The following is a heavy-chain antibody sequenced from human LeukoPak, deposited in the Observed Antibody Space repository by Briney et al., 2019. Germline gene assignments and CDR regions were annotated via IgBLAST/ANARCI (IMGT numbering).Heavy chain of an antibody. Sequence: PSETLSLTCTVSGGSISSSSYYWGWIRQPPGKGLEWIGSIYYSGSTYYNPSLKSRVTISVDTSKNQSSLKLSSVTAADAAVYYCASARGPATTVTTYRFSWESDYWGQGTLVTVSS. CDR1: GGSISSSSYY. CDR3: ASARGPATTVTTYRFSWESDY. D-gene: IGHD4-17*01. J-gene: IGHJ4*02. V-gene: IGHV4-39*01. CDR2: IYYSGST.